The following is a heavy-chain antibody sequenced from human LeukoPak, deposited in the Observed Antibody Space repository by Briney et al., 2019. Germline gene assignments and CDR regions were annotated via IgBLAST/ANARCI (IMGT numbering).Heavy chain of an antibody. V-gene: IGHV4-34*01. Sequence: NPSEALSLTCAVYGGSFSGYYWSWIRQPPGKGLEWIGEINHSGSTNYNPSLKSRVTISVDTSKNQFSLKLSSVTAADTAVYYCASPAPAYSSSWYGMDVWGQGTTVTVSS. J-gene: IGHJ6*02. CDR2: INHSGST. CDR3: ASPAPAYSSSWYGMDV. CDR1: GGSFSGYY. D-gene: IGHD6-13*01.